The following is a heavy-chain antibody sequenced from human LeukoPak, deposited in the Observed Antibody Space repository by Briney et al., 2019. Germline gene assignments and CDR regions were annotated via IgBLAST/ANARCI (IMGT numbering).Heavy chain of an antibody. J-gene: IGHJ3*02. V-gene: IGHV3-23*01. Sequence: GGSLRLSCAHSGFTFSSFGVNGGRHGPGGGVEWGSGISFIISTWSADSVKGRFTISRDNSKNTVYLQMNSLRDDDTAVYYCAKGTSSLNYDAFDIWGQGTLVSVSS. CDR3: AKGTSSLNYDAFDI. D-gene: IGHD6-19*01. CDR1: GFTFSSFG. CDR2: ISFIIST.